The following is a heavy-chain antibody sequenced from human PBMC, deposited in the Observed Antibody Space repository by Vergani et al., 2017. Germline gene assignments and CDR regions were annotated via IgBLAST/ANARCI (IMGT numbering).Heavy chain of an antibody. V-gene: IGHV1-69*01. D-gene: IGHD3-22*01. CDR3: AREVSSCYYYNDAFDI. Sequence: QVQLVQSGAEVKTPGASVKVSCKASGYTFTGYYMHWVRQAPGQGLEWMGGIIPIFGTANYAQKFQGRVTITADESTSTAYMELSSLKSDDTAVSYCAREVSSCYYYNDAFDIWGQGTMVTVSS. J-gene: IGHJ3*02. CDR2: IIPIFGTA. CDR1: GYTFTGYY.